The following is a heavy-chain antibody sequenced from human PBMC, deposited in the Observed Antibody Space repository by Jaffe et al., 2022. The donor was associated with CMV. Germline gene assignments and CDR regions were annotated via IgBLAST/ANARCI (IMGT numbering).Heavy chain of an antibody. CDR1: GFTFDDYA. CDR3: AKAGIAVAGTGEHDAFDI. J-gene: IGHJ3*02. V-gene: IGHV3-9*01. Sequence: EVQLVESGGGLVQPGRSLRLSCAASGFTFDDYAMHWVRQAPGKGLEWVSGISWNSGSIGYADSVKGRFTISRDNAKNSLYLQMNSLRAEDTALYYCAKAGIAVAGTGEHDAFDIWGQGTMVTVSS. D-gene: IGHD6-19*01. CDR2: ISWNSGSI.